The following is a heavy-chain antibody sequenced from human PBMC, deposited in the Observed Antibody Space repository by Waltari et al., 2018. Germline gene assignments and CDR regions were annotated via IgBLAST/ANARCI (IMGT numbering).Heavy chain of an antibody. J-gene: IGHJ4*02. V-gene: IGHV3-7*03. D-gene: IGHD6-19*01. CDR1: GFTLSNYW. CDR2: INKDGTET. CDR3: IRDYGSPY. Sequence: EAQQVESGGDLVQPGGSLRLSCVVSGFTLSNYWMSWVRQAPGTGLEGVANINKDGTETYYVDSVRGRFTISKDDAKNSVYLQMNSLKVEDTAVYYCIRDYGSPYWGQGTLVTVSS.